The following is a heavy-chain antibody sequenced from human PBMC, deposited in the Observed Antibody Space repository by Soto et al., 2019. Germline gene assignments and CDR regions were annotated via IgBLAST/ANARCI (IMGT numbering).Heavy chain of an antibody. CDR3: ARMYSSSPTYYFDY. Sequence: GGSLRLSCAASGFTFSSYAMHWVRQAPGKGLEWVAVISYDGSNKYYADSVKGRFTISRDNSKNTLYLQMNSLRAEDTAVYYCARMYSSSPTYYFDYWDQGTLVTVSS. V-gene: IGHV3-30-3*01. J-gene: IGHJ4*02. CDR2: ISYDGSNK. D-gene: IGHD6-6*01. CDR1: GFTFSSYA.